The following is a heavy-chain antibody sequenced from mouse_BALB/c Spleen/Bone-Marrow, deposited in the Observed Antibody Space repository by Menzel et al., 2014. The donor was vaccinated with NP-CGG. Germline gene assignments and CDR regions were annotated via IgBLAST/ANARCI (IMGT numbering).Heavy chain of an antibody. Sequence: VMLVESGPGLVAPSQSLSISCTVSGFSLTSYGVSWVRQPPGKGLEWLGVIWGDGSTNYHSALIARLSISKDNSKSQVFLKLNSLQTDDAATYYCRGGPWFAYWGQGTLVTVSA. J-gene: IGHJ3*01. CDR2: IWGDGST. V-gene: IGHV2-3*01. CDR3: RGGPWFAY. CDR1: GFSLTSYG. D-gene: IGHD3-3*01.